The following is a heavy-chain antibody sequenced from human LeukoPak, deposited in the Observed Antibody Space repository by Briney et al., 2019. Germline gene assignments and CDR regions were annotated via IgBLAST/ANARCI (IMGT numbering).Heavy chain of an antibody. J-gene: IGHJ1*01. CDR3: ARAFYGAARPGYFQH. Sequence: ASVKVSCKASGYTFTGYYMHWVRQAPGQGLEWMGWINPNSGGTNYAQKFQGRVTMTRDTSISTAYMELSRLRSDDTAVYYCARAFYGAARPGYFQHWGQGTLVTVSS. D-gene: IGHD6-6*01. V-gene: IGHV1-2*02. CDR2: INPNSGGT. CDR1: GYTFTGYY.